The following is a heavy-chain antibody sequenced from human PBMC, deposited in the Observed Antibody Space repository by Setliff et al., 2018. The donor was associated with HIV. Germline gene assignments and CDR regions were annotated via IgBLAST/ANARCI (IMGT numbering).Heavy chain of an antibody. CDR3: ARFPRDYGDENYFDT. CDR2: IYDSGST. D-gene: IGHD4-17*01. V-gene: IGHV4-4*07. CDR1: GDSTSGSC. Sequence: SETLSLTCSVSGDSTSGSCWSWIRLPAEKGLEWIGRIYDSGSTNYNPSLRGRVTMSVDTSKNEFSLKLSAVTAADTAIYYCARFPRDYGDENYFDTWGQGTLVTVSS. J-gene: IGHJ5*02.